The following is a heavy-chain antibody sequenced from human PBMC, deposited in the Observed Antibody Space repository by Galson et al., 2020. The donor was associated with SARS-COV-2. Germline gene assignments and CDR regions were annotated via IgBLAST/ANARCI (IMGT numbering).Heavy chain of an antibody. CDR2: ISYDGSNK. V-gene: IGHV3-30*04. CDR1: GFTFSSYA. CDR3: AREEYYDSSGSFDY. J-gene: IGHJ4*02. Sequence: QLGESLKISCAASGFTFSSYAMHWVRQAPGKGLEWVAVISYDGSNKYYADSVKGRITISRDNSKNTLYLQMNSLRAEDTAVYYCAREEYYDSSGSFDYWGQGTLVTVSS. D-gene: IGHD3-22*01.